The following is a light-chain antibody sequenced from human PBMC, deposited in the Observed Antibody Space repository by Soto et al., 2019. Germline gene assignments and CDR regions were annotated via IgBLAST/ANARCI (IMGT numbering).Light chain of an antibody. J-gene: IGKJ4*01. CDR1: RSIDNS. CDR3: QQRRYSLT. Sequence: EVVLTQSPAILSLSLGERVTLSCRASRSIDNSLAWYQHRPGQAPMLLIYYASNSATGIPARLSGSGSATDFTLTISSLEADDFAVYYCQQRRYSLTFGGGTKVEIK. CDR2: YAS. V-gene: IGKV3-11*01.